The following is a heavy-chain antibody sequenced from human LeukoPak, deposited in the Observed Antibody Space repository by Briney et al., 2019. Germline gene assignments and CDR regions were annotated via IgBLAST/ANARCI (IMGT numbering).Heavy chain of an antibody. J-gene: IGHJ4*02. D-gene: IGHD6-6*01. Sequence: GSLRLSCAASGFTFSSYEMNWVRQAPGKGLEWVSYISSSGSTIYCADSVKGRFTISRDNAKNSLYLQMNSLRAEDTAVYYCARDSRPNSSSSRKDFDYWGQGTLVTVSS. CDR1: GFTFSSYE. CDR3: ARDSRPNSSSSRKDFDY. CDR2: ISSSGSTI. V-gene: IGHV3-48*03.